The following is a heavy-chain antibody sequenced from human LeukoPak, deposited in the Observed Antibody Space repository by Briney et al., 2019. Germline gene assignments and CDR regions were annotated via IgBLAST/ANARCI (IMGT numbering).Heavy chain of an antibody. V-gene: IGHV3-9*01. J-gene: IGHJ4*02. Sequence: EPGRSLRLSCAASGFTFDDYAMHWVRQAPGKGLEWVSGISWNSGSIGYADSVKGRFTISRDNAKNSLYLQMNSLRAEDTALYYCARGLGYCSGGSCYPTPPYFDYWGQGTLVTVSS. CDR1: GFTFDDYA. CDR2: ISWNSGSI. D-gene: IGHD2-15*01. CDR3: ARGLGYCSGGSCYPTPPYFDY.